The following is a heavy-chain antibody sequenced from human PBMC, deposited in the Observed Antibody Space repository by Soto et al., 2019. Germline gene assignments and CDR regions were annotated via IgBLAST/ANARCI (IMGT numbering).Heavy chain of an antibody. CDR3: ARDLGAFDI. J-gene: IGHJ3*02. Sequence: QVQLVESGGGVVQPGRSLRLSCAASGFTFSSYGMHWVRQALGKGLEWVAVIWYDGSKKYYADSVKGRFTISRDNSKNTLYLKMNSLRAEDTAVYYCARDLGAFDIWGQGTMVTVSS. V-gene: IGHV3-33*01. CDR1: GFTFSSYG. CDR2: IWYDGSKK.